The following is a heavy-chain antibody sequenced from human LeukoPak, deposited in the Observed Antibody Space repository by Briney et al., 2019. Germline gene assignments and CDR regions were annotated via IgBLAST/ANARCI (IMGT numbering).Heavy chain of an antibody. CDR3: AKNIAAADSSGYYYYFMDV. CDR1: GFTFSNYG. D-gene: IGHD6-13*01. Sequence: PGGSLRLSRAASGFTFSNYGMHWVRQTPGKGLEWVAFIRYDGSNKYYADSVKGRFTISRDNSKNTLYLQMNSLRAEDTAVYYCAKNIAAADSSGYYYYFMDVWGKGTTVTVSS. CDR2: IRYDGSNK. V-gene: IGHV3-30*02. J-gene: IGHJ6*03.